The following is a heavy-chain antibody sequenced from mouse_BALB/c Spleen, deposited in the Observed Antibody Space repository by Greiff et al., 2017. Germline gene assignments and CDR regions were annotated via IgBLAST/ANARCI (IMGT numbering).Heavy chain of an antibody. J-gene: IGHJ3*01. V-gene: IGHV2-2*02. CDR3: ARNYDYDEGTWFAY. CDR1: GFSLTSYG. CDR2: IWSGGST. Sequence: VQLVESGPGLVQPSQSLSITCTVSGFSLTSYGVHWVRQSPGKGLEWLGVIWSGGSTDYNAAFISRLSISKDNSKSQVFFKMNSLQANDTAIYYCARNYDYDEGTWFAYWGQGTLVTVSA. D-gene: IGHD2-4*01.